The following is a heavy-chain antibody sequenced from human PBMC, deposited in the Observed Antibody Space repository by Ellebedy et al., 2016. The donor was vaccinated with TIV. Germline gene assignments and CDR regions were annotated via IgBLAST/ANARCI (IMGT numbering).Heavy chain of an antibody. CDR1: GYTFSSYE. D-gene: IGHD6-19*01. CDR3: ARGEYGSGWFGVAY. J-gene: IGHJ4*02. Sequence: AASVKVSCKASGYTFSSYEINWVRQATGQGLEWMGWMNPNSGNTGYAQKFQGSVTITRDTSISTAYMELSSLRSEDTAGYYCARGEYGSGWFGVAYWGQGTLVTVSS. V-gene: IGHV1-8*03. CDR2: MNPNSGNT.